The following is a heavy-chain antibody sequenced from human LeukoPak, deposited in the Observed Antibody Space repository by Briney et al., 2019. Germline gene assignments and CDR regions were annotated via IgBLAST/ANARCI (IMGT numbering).Heavy chain of an antibody. Sequence: SVKVSCKASGGTFISYAISWVRQAPGQGLEWMGGIIPIFGTANYAQKFQGTVTITTDESTSTAYMELSSLRSEDTAVYYCSLQKGYCSSTSCLPFFDYWGQGTLVTVSS. CDR2: IIPIFGTA. CDR1: GGTFISYA. V-gene: IGHV1-69*05. CDR3: SLQKGYCSSTSCLPFFDY. J-gene: IGHJ4*02. D-gene: IGHD2-2*01.